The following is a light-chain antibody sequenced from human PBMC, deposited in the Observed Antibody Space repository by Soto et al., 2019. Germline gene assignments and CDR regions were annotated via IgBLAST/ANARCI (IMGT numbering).Light chain of an antibody. V-gene: IGLV1-51*01. CDR3: GSWDSSLSAYV. CDR1: SSNIGGNS. CDR2: DDH. Sequence: QSVLTQPPSVSAAPGQKVTISCSGSSSNIGGNSVSWYQQLPGTAPKLLIYDDHKRPSGIPDRFSGSKSGTSATLGITGFQTGDEADYYCGSWDSSLSAYVFETGTKVTVL. J-gene: IGLJ1*01.